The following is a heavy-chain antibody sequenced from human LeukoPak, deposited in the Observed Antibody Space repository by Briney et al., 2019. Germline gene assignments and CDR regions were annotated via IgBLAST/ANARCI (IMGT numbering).Heavy chain of an antibody. D-gene: IGHD6-13*01. Sequence: PSEPLSLICAVYGGSFRAYYWSWIRQPPGKALEWIGEINHSGSTNYNPSRKSRVTISVDTSKNQFSLKLSSVTAADTAVYYCARGRQQLAWVTYYYYYYMDVWGKGTTVTVSS. V-gene: IGHV4-34*01. J-gene: IGHJ6*03. CDR2: INHSGST. CDR3: ARGRQQLAWVTYYYYYYMDV. CDR1: GGSFRAYY.